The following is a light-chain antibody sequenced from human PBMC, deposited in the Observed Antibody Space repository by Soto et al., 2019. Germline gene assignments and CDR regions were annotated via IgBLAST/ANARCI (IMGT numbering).Light chain of an antibody. CDR2: ATF. V-gene: IGKV1-6*01. J-gene: IGKJ1*01. CDR1: QGISND. CDR3: LQDYSYPRT. Sequence: AIQMTQSPSSLSASVGDRVTITCRASQGISNDLGWYQQRPGKAPKLLIYATFNLQTGVPSRFSGSGSGTDFTLTISSLQPEDFATYYCLQDYSYPRTFGQGTKVEIK.